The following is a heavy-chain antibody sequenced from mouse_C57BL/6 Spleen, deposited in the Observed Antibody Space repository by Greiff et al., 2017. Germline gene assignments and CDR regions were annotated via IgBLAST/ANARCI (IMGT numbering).Heavy chain of an antibody. CDR1: GYAFSSYW. J-gene: IGHJ2*01. Sequence: QVQLQQSGAELVKPGASVKISCKASGYAFSSYWMNWVKQRPGKGLEWIGQIYPGDGDTNYNGKFKGKATLTADKSSSTAYMQLSSLTSEDSAVYFCARSDLLWLRYYFDDWGQGTTLTVSS. V-gene: IGHV1-80*01. CDR2: IYPGDGDT. CDR3: ARSDLLWLRYYFDD. D-gene: IGHD2-2*01.